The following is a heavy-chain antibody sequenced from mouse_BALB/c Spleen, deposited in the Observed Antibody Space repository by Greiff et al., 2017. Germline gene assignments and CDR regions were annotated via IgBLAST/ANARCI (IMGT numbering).Heavy chain of an antibody. J-gene: IGHJ4*01. Sequence: QVQLQQPGAELVKPGAPVKLSCKASGYTFTSYWMNWVKQRPGRGLEWIGRIDPSDSETHYNQKFKDKATLTVDKSSSTAYIQLSSLTSEDSAVYYCARCGGNYGAMDYWGQGTSVTVSS. D-gene: IGHD2-1*01. CDR3: ARCGGNYGAMDY. V-gene: IGHV1-69*02. CDR1: GYTFTSYW. CDR2: IDPSDSET.